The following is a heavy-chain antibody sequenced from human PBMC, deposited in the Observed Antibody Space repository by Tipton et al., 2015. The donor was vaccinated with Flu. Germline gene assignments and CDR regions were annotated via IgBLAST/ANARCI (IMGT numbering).Heavy chain of an antibody. D-gene: IGHD3-10*01. V-gene: IGHV4-4*07. CDR2: MYTSGST. Sequence: TLPLTCTVSGGSMSSYYWAWIRQPAGKGLEWIGRMYTSGSTKYNPSLESRVTMSVDTSNNHFSLKLSSVTAADTAVYYCARGSGSGTYLIFDFWGQGTLATVSS. CDR1: GGSMSSYY. J-gene: IGHJ4*02. CDR3: ARGSGSGTYLIFDF.